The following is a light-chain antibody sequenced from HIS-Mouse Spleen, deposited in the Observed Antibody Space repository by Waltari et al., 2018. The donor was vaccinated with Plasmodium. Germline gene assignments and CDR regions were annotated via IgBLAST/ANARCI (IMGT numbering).Light chain of an antibody. Sequence: DIQMTQSPSSLSASVGDRVTITCRASQSISNYLNWYQQKPGKAPKFLIYAASTLQSGVPSRFSGSGSGTEFTLTISSLQPDDFATYYCQQYNSYSWTFGQGTKVEIK. CDR2: AAS. J-gene: IGKJ1*01. V-gene: IGKV1-16*01. CDR1: QSISNY. CDR3: QQYNSYSWT.